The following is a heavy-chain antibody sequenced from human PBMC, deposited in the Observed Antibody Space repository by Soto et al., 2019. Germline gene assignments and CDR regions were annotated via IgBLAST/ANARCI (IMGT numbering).Heavy chain of an antibody. CDR1: GYTLSSDYY. Sequence: PSGPLCITCAVSGYTLSSDYYWGCIRQPPGKGLEWIGSIYHSGSTYYNPSLKSRVTISVDTSKNQFSLKLSSVTAADTAVYYCARGLVRGVITPSSTRFASSAQGTSVT. V-gene: IGHV4-38-2*01. CDR2: IYHSGST. D-gene: IGHD3-10*01. J-gene: IGHJ5*01. CDR3: ARGLVRGVITPSSTRFAS.